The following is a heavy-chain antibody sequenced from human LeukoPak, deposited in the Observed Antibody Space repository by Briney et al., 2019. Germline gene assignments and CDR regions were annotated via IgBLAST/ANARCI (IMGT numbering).Heavy chain of an antibody. J-gene: IGHJ4*02. CDR3: ARGRSGWYTFDS. Sequence: GVSLRLSCAASGFTFSDYTMNWVRQAPGKGLEWVSSISRSSSYIYYPDSVKGRFTISRDNAKNSLYLQMNSLSAEDTAVYYCARGRSGWYTFDSWGQGTLVTVSS. D-gene: IGHD6-19*01. CDR1: GFTFSDYT. V-gene: IGHV3-21*01. CDR2: ISRSSSYI.